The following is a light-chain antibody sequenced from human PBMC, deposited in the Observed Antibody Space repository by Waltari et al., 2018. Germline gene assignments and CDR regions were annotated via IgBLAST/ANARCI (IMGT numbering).Light chain of an antibody. V-gene: IGLV2-23*01. CDR1: SSDVGGYNL. CDR2: EGT. Sequence: QSALTQPASVSGSPGQSITISCTGTSSDVGGYNLVSWYQQHPGKAPKLIIYEGTKRPSGVSTRFSGSKSGNTASLAISGLQAEDEADYYCCSYAGSRTFIFGSGTKVTVL. J-gene: IGLJ1*01. CDR3: CSYAGSRTFI.